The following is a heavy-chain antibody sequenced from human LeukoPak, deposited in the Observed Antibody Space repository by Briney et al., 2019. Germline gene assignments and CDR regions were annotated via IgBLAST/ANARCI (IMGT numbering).Heavy chain of an antibody. D-gene: IGHD6-13*01. CDR1: GGTFSSYA. Sequence: SVKVSSKASGGTFSSYAISWVRQAPAQGLEWMGGVIPIFGTANYAQKFQGRVTITADESTSTAYMELSSLRSEDTAVYYCAGSSSWSPPWFVSAFDIWGQGTMVTVSS. CDR3: AGSSSWSPPWFVSAFDI. J-gene: IGHJ3*02. V-gene: IGHV1-69*13. CDR2: VIPIFGTA.